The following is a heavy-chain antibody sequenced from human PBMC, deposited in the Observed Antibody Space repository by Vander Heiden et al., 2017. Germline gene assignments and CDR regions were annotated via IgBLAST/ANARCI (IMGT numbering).Heavy chain of an antibody. CDR2: IAAGGTT. CDR1: GFTLRTYD. J-gene: IGHJ6*02. Sequence: EARLVESGGGLVQPGGSLRLSCSVSGFTLRTYDMHWVRQVTGKGLEWVSAIAAGGTTYHADSVKGRFTISRDNARNSLYLQLNSLRDGDTAVYYCAREPATVTPKGDVFYGMDVWGQGTTVTVSS. CDR3: AREPATVTPKGDVFYGMDV. D-gene: IGHD4-17*01. V-gene: IGHV3-13*01.